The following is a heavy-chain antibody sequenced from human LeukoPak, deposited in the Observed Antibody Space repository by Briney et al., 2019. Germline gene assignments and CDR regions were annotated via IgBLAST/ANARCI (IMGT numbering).Heavy chain of an antibody. CDR2: ISWNSGSI. Sequence: QPGRSLRLSCAASGFTFDDYAMHWVRQAPGKGLEWVSGISWNSGSIGYADSVKGRFTISRDNAKNSLYLQMNSLRAEDTALYYCAKATSSSWYETAFDIWGQGTMVTVSS. D-gene: IGHD6-13*01. CDR1: GFTFDDYA. CDR3: AKATSSSWYETAFDI. V-gene: IGHV3-9*01. J-gene: IGHJ3*02.